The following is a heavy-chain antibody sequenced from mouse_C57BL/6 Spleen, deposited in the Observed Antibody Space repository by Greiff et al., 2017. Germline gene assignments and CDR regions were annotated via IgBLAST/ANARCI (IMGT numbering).Heavy chain of an antibody. CDR1: GYTFTSYW. D-gene: IGHD1-1*01. J-gene: IGHJ4*01. V-gene: IGHV1-53*01. Sequence: QVQLQQPGTELVKPGASVKLSCKASGYTFTSYWMHWVKQRPGQGLEWIGNINPSNGGTNYNEKFKSKATLTVDKSSSTAYMKLSSLTAEDSAVYYCARITTVVARAMDYWGQGTSVTVSS. CDR3: ARITTVVARAMDY. CDR2: INPSNGGT.